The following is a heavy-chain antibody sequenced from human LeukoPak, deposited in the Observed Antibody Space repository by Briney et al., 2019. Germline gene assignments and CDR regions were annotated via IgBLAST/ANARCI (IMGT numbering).Heavy chain of an antibody. CDR1: GGSISSYY. V-gene: IGHV4-59*01. J-gene: IGHJ6*03. D-gene: IGHD3-9*01. Sequence: PSETLSLTCTVSGGSISSYYWSWLRQPPGKGLEWIGYIYYSGSTNYNPSLKSRVTISVDTSMNQFSLKLSSVTAADTAVYYCASKVLRYFDWFPNYYYYYMDVWGKGTTVTVSS. CDR2: IYYSGST. CDR3: ASKVLRYFDWFPNYYYYYMDV.